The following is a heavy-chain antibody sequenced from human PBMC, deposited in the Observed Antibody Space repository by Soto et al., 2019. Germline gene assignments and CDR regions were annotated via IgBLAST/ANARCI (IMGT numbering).Heavy chain of an antibody. Sequence: GGSLRLSCTASGFTFGDYAMSWVHQAPGKGLEWVGFIRSKAYGGTTEYAASVKGRFTISRDDSKSIAYLQMNSLKTEDTAVYYCTRCSPIIVVTAISFDYWGQGTLVTVSS. J-gene: IGHJ4*02. D-gene: IGHD2-21*02. CDR1: GFTFGDYA. CDR2: IRSKAYGGTT. V-gene: IGHV3-49*04. CDR3: TRCSPIIVVTAISFDY.